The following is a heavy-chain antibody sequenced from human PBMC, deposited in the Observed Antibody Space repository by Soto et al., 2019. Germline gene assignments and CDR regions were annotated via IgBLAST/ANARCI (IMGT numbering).Heavy chain of an antibody. CDR3: ARASVTIFGVVTDYRMDV. D-gene: IGHD3-3*01. CDR2: TYYRSKWYN. Sequence: PSQTLSLTCAISGDSVSSNSAAWNWIRQSPSRGLEWLGRTYYRSKWYNDYAVSVKSRITINPDTSKNQFSLQLNSVTPEDTAVYYCARASVTIFGVVTDYRMDVWGQGTTVTVSS. J-gene: IGHJ6*02. V-gene: IGHV6-1*01. CDR1: GDSVSSNSAA.